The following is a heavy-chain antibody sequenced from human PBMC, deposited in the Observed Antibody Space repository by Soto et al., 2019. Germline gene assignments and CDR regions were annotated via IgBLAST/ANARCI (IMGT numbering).Heavy chain of an antibody. Sequence: SETRSLTCGVSGGSISSSNWWSWVRQPPGTGLEWIGEIYHSGSTNYNPSLKSRVTISVDKSKNQFSLKLSSVTAADTAVYYCATDAWGIAAAGTGWFDPWGQGTLVTVSS. V-gene: IGHV4-4*02. J-gene: IGHJ5*02. CDR1: GGSISSSNW. CDR3: ATDAWGIAAAGTGWFDP. D-gene: IGHD6-13*01. CDR2: IYHSGST.